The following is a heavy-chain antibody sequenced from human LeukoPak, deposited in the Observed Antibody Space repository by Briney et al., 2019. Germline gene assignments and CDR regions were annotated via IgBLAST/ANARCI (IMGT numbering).Heavy chain of an antibody. D-gene: IGHD2-2*01. Sequence: PSQTLSLTCTVSGGSISSGDYYWSWIRQPPGKGLEWIGYIYYSGSTYYNPSLKSRVTISVDTSKNQFSLKLSSVTAADTAVYYCAREVDSAAAAQGVDNGAFDIWGQGTMVTVSS. CDR3: AREVDSAAAAQGVDNGAFDI. V-gene: IGHV4-30-4*08. CDR2: IYYSGST. CDR1: GGSISSGDYY. J-gene: IGHJ3*02.